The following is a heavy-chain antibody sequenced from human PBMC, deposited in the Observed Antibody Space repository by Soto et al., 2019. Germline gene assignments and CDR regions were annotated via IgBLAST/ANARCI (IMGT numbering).Heavy chain of an antibody. CDR1: GFTFSSYS. J-gene: IGHJ6*02. CDR2: ISSSSSYI. V-gene: IGHV3-21*01. CDR3: ARDRYSSSWSGFYYYYYGMDV. Sequence: GGSLRLSCAASGFTFSSYSMNWARQAPGKGLEWVSSISSSSSYIYYADSVKGRFTISRDNAKNSLYLQMNSLRAEDTAVYYCARDRYSSSWSGFYYYYYGMDVWGQGTTVTVSS. D-gene: IGHD6-13*01.